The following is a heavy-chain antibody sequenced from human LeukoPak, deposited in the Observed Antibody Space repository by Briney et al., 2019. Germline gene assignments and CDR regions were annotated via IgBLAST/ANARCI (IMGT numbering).Heavy chain of an antibody. CDR2: IRYDGSNK. Sequence: GGSLRLSCAASGFTFSSYGTHWVRQAPGKGLEWVAFIRYDGSNKYYADSVKGRFTISRDNSKNTLYLQMNSLRAEDTAVYYCAKCGSGSYWKPISYYYYMDVWGKGTTVTVSS. V-gene: IGHV3-30*02. D-gene: IGHD1-26*01. J-gene: IGHJ6*03. CDR1: GFTFSSYG. CDR3: AKCGSGSYWKPISYYYYMDV.